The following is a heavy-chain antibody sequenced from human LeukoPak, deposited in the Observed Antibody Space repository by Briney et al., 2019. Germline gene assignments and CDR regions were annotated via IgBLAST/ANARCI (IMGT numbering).Heavy chain of an antibody. CDR2: INHSGST. J-gene: IGHJ6*02. CDR3: ARAKGYCSGGSCYRPHYYYYYGMDV. V-gene: IGHV4-34*01. CDR1: GGSFSGYY. D-gene: IGHD2-15*01. Sequence: SETLSLTCAVYGGSFSGYYWSWIRQPPGKGLEWIGEINHSGSTNYNPSLKSRVTISVDTSKNQFSLKLSSVTAADTAAYYCARAKGYCSGGSCYRPHYYYYYGMDVWGQGTTVTVSS.